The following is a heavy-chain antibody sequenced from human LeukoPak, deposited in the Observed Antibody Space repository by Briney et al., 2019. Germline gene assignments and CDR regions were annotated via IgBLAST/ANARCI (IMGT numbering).Heavy chain of an antibody. CDR3: AKEGGTGTRFDY. CDR1: GFTFSSSA. J-gene: IGHJ4*02. CDR2: SSGRGTGT. Sequence: GWSLRLSCAASGFTFSSSARSWVRQAPGKGRYWVSASSGRGTGTYYADSVKGRFTISRDNSKNTLYLQMSSLRAEDTAVYYCAKEGGTGTRFDYCSQGTLVTVSS. V-gene: IGHV3-23*01. D-gene: IGHD1-7*01.